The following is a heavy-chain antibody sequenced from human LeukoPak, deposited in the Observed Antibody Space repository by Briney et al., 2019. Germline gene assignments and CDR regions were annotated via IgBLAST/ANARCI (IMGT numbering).Heavy chain of an antibody. CDR1: GFTFSSYA. CDR2: ISGSGDST. CDR3: AKGGGITMIVVVIEDWFDP. D-gene: IGHD3-22*01. Sequence: GGSLRLSCAASGFTFSSYAMSWVRQAPGKGLEWLSFISGSGDSTHYADSVKGRFTISRDNSKNTLDLQMNSLRAEDTAVYYCAKGGGITMIVVVIEDWFDPWGQGTLVTVSS. J-gene: IGHJ5*02. V-gene: IGHV3-23*01.